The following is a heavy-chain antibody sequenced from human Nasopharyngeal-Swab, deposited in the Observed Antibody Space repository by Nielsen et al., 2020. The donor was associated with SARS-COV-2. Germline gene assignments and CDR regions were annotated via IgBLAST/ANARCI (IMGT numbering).Heavy chain of an antibody. CDR2: ISRRGRT. CDR3: ARQGVPIRGWFKDYDRTAYEY. Sequence: SETLSLTCAVYGGSFSGYSWSWIRQSPGKGLEWIGEISRRGRTNYNPSLNSRVTISLDTSKNQFSLKVTSVTAADTAVYYCARQGVPIRGWFKDYDRTAYEYWGQGTLVTVSS. J-gene: IGHJ4*02. V-gene: IGHV4-34*01. CDR1: GGSFSGYS. D-gene: IGHD3-22*01.